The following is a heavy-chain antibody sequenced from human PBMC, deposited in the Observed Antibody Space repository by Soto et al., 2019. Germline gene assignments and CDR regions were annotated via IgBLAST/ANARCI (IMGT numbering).Heavy chain of an antibody. CDR2: FDPEDGET. J-gene: IGHJ4*02. CDR3: ATREQWLGPFDY. CDR1: GYTLTELS. Sequence: GASVKVSWEVSGYTLTELSMHWVRQAPGKGLEWMGGFDPEDGETIYAQRFQGRVTMTEDTSTDTAYMELSSLRSEDTAVYYCATREQWLGPFDYWGQGTLVTVSS. D-gene: IGHD6-19*01. V-gene: IGHV1-24*01.